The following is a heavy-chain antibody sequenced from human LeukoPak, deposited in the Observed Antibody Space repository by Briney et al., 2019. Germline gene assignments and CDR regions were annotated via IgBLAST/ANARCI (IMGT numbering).Heavy chain of an antibody. CDR2: IHPADSDT. CDR3: ARMDDYGDYGIY. V-gene: IGHV5-51*01. CDR1: GDSFTSYW. Sequence: GESLKISCNGSGDSFTSYWIGWVRQMPGKGLEWMGIIHPADSDTRFSPSFLGQVTISADKSINTAYLQWSRLKASDTAIYYCARMDDYGDYGIYWGQGTLVTVSS. D-gene: IGHD4-17*01. J-gene: IGHJ4*02.